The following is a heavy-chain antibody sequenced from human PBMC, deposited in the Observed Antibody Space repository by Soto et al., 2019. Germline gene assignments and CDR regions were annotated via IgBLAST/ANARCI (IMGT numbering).Heavy chain of an antibody. CDR1: GFTFSSYW. D-gene: IGHD3-3*01. V-gene: IGHV3-74*01. Sequence: PGGSLRLSCAASGFTFSSYWMHWVRQAPGKGLVWVSRINSDGSSTSYADSVKGRFTISRDISKNTLYLQMNNLRLEDTAVYYCARGLTYYDFWNGYALSLWGQGTRVTVSS. CDR3: ARGLTYYDFWNGYALSL. J-gene: IGHJ4*02. CDR2: INSDGSST.